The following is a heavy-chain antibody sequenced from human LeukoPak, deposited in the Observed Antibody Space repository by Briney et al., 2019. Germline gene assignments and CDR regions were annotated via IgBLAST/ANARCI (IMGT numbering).Heavy chain of an antibody. CDR1: GGSFSGYY. Sequence: SETLSLTCAVYGGSFSGYYWSRIRQPPGKGLEWIGEINHSGSTNYNPSLKSRVTISVDTSKNQFSLKLSSVTAADTAVYYCARTPRRYYYDSRNWGFDYWGQGTLVTVSS. J-gene: IGHJ4*02. V-gene: IGHV4-34*01. D-gene: IGHD3-22*01. CDR2: INHSGST. CDR3: ARTPRRYYYDSRNWGFDY.